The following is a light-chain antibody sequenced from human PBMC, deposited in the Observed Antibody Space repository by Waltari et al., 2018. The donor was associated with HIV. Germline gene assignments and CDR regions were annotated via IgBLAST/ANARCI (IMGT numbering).Light chain of an antibody. CDR3: QQYGSSPIT. J-gene: IGKJ5*01. Sequence: EIVLTQSPGTLSLSPGERATLSCRASQSVSSSYLAWYQQKPGQAPRLPLYGASSRATGIPDRFSGTGSGTDFTLTISRLEPVDFAVYYCQQYGSSPITFGQGTRLEI. V-gene: IGKV3-20*01. CDR2: GAS. CDR1: QSVSSSY.